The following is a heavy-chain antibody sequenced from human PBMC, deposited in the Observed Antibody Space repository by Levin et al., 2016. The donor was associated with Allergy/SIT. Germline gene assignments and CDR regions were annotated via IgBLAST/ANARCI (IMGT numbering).Heavy chain of an antibody. CDR3: ARDGWQYSETYSFDS. CDR2: VYYAGST. V-gene: IGHV4-59*01. J-gene: IGHJ4*02. CDR1: GGSISSYY. D-gene: IGHD3-10*01. Sequence: SETLSLTCTVSGGSISSYYWSWIRQPPGKGLQWVGYVYYAGSTTYNPSLKSRVTISVDTSKNQFSLKLSSVTAADTAVYYCARDGWQYSETYSFDSWGQGTLVTVS.